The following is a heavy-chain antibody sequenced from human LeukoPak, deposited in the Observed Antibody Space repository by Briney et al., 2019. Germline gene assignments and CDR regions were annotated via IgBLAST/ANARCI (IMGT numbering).Heavy chain of an antibody. Sequence: SQTLSLTFAITGDSVSTNSATWNWIRQSPSRGLEWLERTHYRSKWYRDYAVSVKSRISINPDTSKNQFSLQLNSVTPEDTAVYYCARDPGTVVTLNFDFWGQGTLVIVSS. V-gene: IGHV6-1*01. CDR3: ARDPGTVVTLNFDF. CDR2: THYRSKWYR. CDR1: GDSVSTNSAT. D-gene: IGHD4-23*01. J-gene: IGHJ4*02.